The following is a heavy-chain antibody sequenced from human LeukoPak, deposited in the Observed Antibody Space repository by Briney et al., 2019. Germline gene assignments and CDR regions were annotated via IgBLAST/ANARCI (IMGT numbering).Heavy chain of an antibody. Sequence: PGGSLRLSCAASGFTFRNYNMNWVRQAPGKGLERVSSISSSNSYIFYTDSVKGRFTISRDNTKNSLYLQMNSLRAEDTAVYYCARGEYSGTWDLGYWGQGTLVTVSS. V-gene: IGHV3-21*01. CDR1: GFTFRNYN. CDR3: ARGEYSGTWDLGY. CDR2: ISSSNSYI. D-gene: IGHD6-13*01. J-gene: IGHJ4*02.